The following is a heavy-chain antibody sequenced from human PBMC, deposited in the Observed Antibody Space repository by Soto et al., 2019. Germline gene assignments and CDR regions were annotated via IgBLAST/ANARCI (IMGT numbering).Heavy chain of an antibody. V-gene: IGHV3-66*01. CDR1: GFTVSSNY. CDR2: IYSGGST. Sequence: GGSLRLSCAASGFTVSSNYMSWVRQAPGKGLEWVSVIYSGGSTYYADSVKGRFTISRDNSKNTLYLQMNSLRAEDTAVYYCAREQAEPSLSYYYHMDVWGKGTTVTVSS. CDR3: AREQAEPSLSYYYHMDV. J-gene: IGHJ6*03.